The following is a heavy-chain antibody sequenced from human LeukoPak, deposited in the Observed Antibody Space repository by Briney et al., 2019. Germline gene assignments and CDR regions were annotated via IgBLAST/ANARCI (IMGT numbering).Heavy chain of an antibody. CDR1: GGSISSYY. D-gene: IGHD6-13*01. J-gene: IGHJ4*02. CDR2: IYYRGYT. V-gene: IGHV4-59*01. CDR3: ARVSSTWHDNVQYYFDY. Sequence: SETLSLTCTVSGGSISSYYWSWIRQPPGTGLEWIGFIYYRGYTNYNPSLKSRVTMSVDTSKNRFSLKLSSVTAADTAVYYCARVSSTWHDNVQYYFDYWGQGTLVTVSS.